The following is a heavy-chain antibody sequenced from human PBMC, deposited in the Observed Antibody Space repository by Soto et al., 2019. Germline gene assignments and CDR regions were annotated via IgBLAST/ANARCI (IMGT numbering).Heavy chain of an antibody. CDR1: GCAFSSYT. Sequence: PXXSLTLSLAASGCAFSSYTMHWVQQAPGKGLEWVAVISYDGSNKYYADSVKGRFTISRDNAKNTLYLQMNTLRADDTAVYYCARDRGWSLFDYWGQGTLVTVSS. CDR2: ISYDGSNK. J-gene: IGHJ4*02. V-gene: IGHV3-30-3*01. CDR3: ARDRGWSLFDY. D-gene: IGHD6-19*01.